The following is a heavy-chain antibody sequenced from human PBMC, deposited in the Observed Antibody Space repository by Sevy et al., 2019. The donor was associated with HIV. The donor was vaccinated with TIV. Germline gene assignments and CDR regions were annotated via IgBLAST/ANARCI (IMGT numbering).Heavy chain of an antibody. V-gene: IGHV4-39*01. J-gene: IGHJ4*02. CDR3: ARHYGGSADF. CDR1: GGSISSDSYN. CDR2: ISYSGDT. D-gene: IGHD2-15*01. Sequence: SETPSLTCTVFGGSISSDSYNWGWIRQPPGKGLEWIGSISYSGDTHYNPSVKSRLSMSVDTSKNQFSLNLASVTAADTAVYFCARHYGGSADFWGQGTLVTVSS.